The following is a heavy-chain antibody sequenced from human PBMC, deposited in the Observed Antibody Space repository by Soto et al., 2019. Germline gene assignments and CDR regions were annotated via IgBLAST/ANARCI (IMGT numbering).Heavy chain of an antibody. J-gene: IGHJ1*01. CDR3: SVVVAATDFQH. Sequence: SGPTLVNTTQTLTLTCTFSGFSLSTSGVGVGWIRQPPGKALEWLALIYWDDDKRYSPSLKSRLTITKDTSKNQVVLTMTNMDPVDTATYYCSVVVAATDFQHWGQGTLVTVSS. CDR2: IYWDDDK. CDR1: GFSLSTSGVG. V-gene: IGHV2-5*02. D-gene: IGHD2-15*01.